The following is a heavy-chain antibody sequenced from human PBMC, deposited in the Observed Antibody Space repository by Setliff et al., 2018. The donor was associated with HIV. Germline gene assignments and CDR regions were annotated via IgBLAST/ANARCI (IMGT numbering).Heavy chain of an antibody. CDR1: GVSISSSNW. CDR3: ARGSGYYDSSGLYYYYYYGMDV. Sequence: TLSLTCAVSGVSISSSNWWTWVRQPPGKGLEWIGEIIHSGSTNYNPSLKSRVTISVDTSKNQFSLKLSSVTAAYTAVYYCARGSGYYDSSGLYYYYYYGMDVWGQGTTVTVSS. D-gene: IGHD3-22*01. J-gene: IGHJ6*02. V-gene: IGHV4-4*02. CDR2: IIHSGST.